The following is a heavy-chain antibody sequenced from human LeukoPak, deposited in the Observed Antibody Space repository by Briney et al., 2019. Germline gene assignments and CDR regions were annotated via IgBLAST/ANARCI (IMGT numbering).Heavy chain of an antibody. Sequence: PSQTLSLTCTVSGGSISSGDYYWSWIRQPRGKGLEWIGYICYSGSTYYNPSLKSRVTISVDTSKNQFSLKLSSVTAADTAVYYCARTMRDYDSSGYYYLDAFDIWGQGTMVTVSS. J-gene: IGHJ3*02. CDR1: GGSISSGDYY. CDR2: ICYSGST. V-gene: IGHV4-30-4*01. D-gene: IGHD3-22*01. CDR3: ARTMRDYDSSGYYYLDAFDI.